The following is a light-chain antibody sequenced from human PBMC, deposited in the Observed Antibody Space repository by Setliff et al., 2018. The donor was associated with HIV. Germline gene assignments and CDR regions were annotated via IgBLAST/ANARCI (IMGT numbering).Light chain of an antibody. CDR1: SSDVGGYNY. J-gene: IGLJ1*01. Sequence: SVLTQPASVSGSPGQSITISCTGTSSDVGGYNYVSWYQQHPGKAPKLMIYEVSNRPPGVSNRFSGSKSGNAASLTISGLQAEDEADYYCSSYTSSSTLVFGIGTKVTVL. CDR3: SSYTSSSTLV. CDR2: EVS. V-gene: IGLV2-14*01.